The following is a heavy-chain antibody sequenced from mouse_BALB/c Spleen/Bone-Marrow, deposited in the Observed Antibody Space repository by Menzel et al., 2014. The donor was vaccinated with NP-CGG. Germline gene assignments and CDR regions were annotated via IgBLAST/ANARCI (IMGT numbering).Heavy chain of an antibody. CDR3: ARLGRDY. J-gene: IGHJ2*01. V-gene: IGHV1S29*02. Sequence: SGAALGKPGASLKLSCKTSGYTFSDYNMHWVKQTHEKSLEWIGYIYTYNGGTGYNHKFKSKATLTVDNSSIKAYMEIRSLTAEDSAVYYCARLGRDYWGQGTTLTVSS. CDR1: GYTFSDYN. CDR2: IYTYNGGT.